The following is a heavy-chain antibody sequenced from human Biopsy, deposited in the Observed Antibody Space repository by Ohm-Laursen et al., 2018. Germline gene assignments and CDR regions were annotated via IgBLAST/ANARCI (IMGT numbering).Heavy chain of an antibody. CDR2: IFYRGST. J-gene: IGHJ5*02. D-gene: IGHD3-22*01. Sequence: GTLSLTCTVSGGSISNNNYYWGWIRQPPGKGLEWIGSIFYRGSTHYKPSLKSRVNIPVDTSKNQFSLKLNSVTAADTAVYYCARDYDTSGYYYVSWGQGTLVTVSS. CDR3: ARDYDTSGYYYVS. V-gene: IGHV4-39*01. CDR1: GGSISNNNYY.